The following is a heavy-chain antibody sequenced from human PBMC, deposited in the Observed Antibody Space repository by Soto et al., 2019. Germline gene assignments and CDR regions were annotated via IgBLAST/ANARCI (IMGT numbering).Heavy chain of an antibody. V-gene: IGHV3-23*01. D-gene: IGHD3-22*01. CDR3: ARSRIVMIVVVVPSLFPY. Sequence: GGSRRLSWAASGFTFSSYTMTWFRQAPGKGPEWVSSISGNGESTKYADSVKGRFTISRDNSKNTLYLQINSLRAEDTAVYYCARSRIVMIVVVVPSLFPYSAHGALVTVSS. CDR2: ISGNGEST. CDR1: GFTFSSYT. J-gene: IGHJ1*01.